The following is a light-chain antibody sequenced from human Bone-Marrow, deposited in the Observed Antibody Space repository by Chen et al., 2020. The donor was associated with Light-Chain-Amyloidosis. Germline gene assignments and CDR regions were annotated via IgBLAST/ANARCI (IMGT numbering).Light chain of an antibody. J-gene: IGKJ2*01. CDR1: ESISNS. V-gene: IGKV1-39*01. CDR2: DSS. CDR3: QQTYSSRYT. Sequence: DIQMTQSPFSLSATVGDRVTITCRASESISNSLNWYQQRPGEAPKLLIYDSSTLQSGVPSRFSGRGSGSVTEFTLTIISLQPEDFATYYCQQTYSSRYTFGQGTKLEIK.